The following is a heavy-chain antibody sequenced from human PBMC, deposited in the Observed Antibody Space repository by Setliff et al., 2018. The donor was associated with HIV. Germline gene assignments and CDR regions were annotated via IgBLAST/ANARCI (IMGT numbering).Heavy chain of an antibody. J-gene: IGHJ5*02. CDR3: ARVWLHFGDDIPRFDP. V-gene: IGHV4-4*08. CDR1: GGSISSYY. Sequence: SETLSLTCTVSGGSISSYYWNWIRQHPGKGLEWIGYIYSSGSTYYNPSLRSRVTMSIDTSRNQFSLKLTSVTAADTAVYYCARVWLHFGDDIPRFDPWGQGILVTVS. CDR2: IYSSGST. D-gene: IGHD4-17*01.